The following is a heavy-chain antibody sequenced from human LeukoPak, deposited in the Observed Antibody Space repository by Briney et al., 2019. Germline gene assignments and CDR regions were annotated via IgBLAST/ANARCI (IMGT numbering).Heavy chain of an antibody. CDR1: GFTFNTYA. Sequence: GGSLRLSCAAPGFTFNTYAMTWVRQAPGKGLEWVSSISGSGGGTYYADSVKGRFTIPRDNSKNTLYLQMNSLRADDTAVYYCAKLTGGTGTIPFDYWGQGTLVTVSS. V-gene: IGHV3-23*01. J-gene: IGHJ4*02. CDR3: AKLTGGTGTIPFDY. D-gene: IGHD1-1*01. CDR2: ISGSGGGT.